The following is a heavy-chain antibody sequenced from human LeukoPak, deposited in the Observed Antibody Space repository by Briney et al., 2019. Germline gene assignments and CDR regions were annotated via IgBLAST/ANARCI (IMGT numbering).Heavy chain of an antibody. V-gene: IGHV3-11*01. Sequence: GGSLRLSCAASGFTFSDYYMSWIRQAPGKGLEWVSYISSSGSTIYYADSVKGRFTISRDNAKNSLYLQMNGLRAEDTAVYYCAREKSGGYYDSSGYFDYWGQGTLVTVSS. D-gene: IGHD3-22*01. CDR1: GFTFSDYY. J-gene: IGHJ4*02. CDR2: ISSSGSTI. CDR3: AREKSGGYYDSSGYFDY.